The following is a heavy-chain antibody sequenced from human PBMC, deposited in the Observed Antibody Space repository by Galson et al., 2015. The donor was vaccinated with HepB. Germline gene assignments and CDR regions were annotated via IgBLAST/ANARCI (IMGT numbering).Heavy chain of an antibody. D-gene: IGHD4-17*01. CDR1: GYTFTSYA. V-gene: IGHV1-3*01. J-gene: IGHJ5*02. CDR3: ARDGGWDYGDYLAWFDP. Sequence: SVKVSCKASGYTFTSYAMHWVRQAPGQRLEWMGWINAGNGNTKYSQKFQGRVTITRDTSASTAYMELSSLRSEDTAVYYCARDGGWDYGDYLAWFDPWGQGTLVTVSS. CDR2: INAGNGNT.